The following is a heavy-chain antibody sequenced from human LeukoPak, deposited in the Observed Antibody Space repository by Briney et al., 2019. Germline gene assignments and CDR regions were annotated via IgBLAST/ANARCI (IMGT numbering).Heavy chain of an antibody. V-gene: IGHV5-51*01. CDR3: ARHVTYSSTSSYFDY. Sequence: GESLQISCQASGYIFTSYWIAWVRQLPGKGLEYMGFIYPGGSDTRCSPSFEGQVTISADKSITTAYLQWSSLKASDTAIYYCARHVTYSSTSSYFDYWGQGTLVTVSS. CDR2: IYPGGSDT. CDR1: GYIFTSYW. J-gene: IGHJ4*02. D-gene: IGHD6-6*01.